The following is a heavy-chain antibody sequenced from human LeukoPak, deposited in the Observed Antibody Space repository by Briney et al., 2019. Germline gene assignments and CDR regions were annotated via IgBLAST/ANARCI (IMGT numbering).Heavy chain of an antibody. CDR2: IIPIFGTA. J-gene: IGHJ4*02. D-gene: IGHD4-17*01. V-gene: IGHV1-69*13. CDR1: GGTFSSYA. CDR3: AAGATTVLAPMALDY. Sequence: SVKVSCKASGGTFSSYAISWVRQAPGQGLEWMGGIIPIFGTANYAQKFQGRVTITADESTSTAYMELSSLRSEDTAVYYCAAGATTVLAPMALDYWGQGTLVTVSS.